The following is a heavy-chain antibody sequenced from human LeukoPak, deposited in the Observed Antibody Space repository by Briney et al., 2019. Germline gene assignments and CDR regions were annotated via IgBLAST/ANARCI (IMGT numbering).Heavy chain of an antibody. V-gene: IGHV1-18*01. D-gene: IGHD3-3*01. J-gene: IGHJ6*02. CDR2: ISAYNGNT. CDR1: GYTFTSYG. Sequence: ASVKVSCKASGYTFTSYGISWVRQAPGQGLEWMGWISAYNGNTNYAQKFQGRVTMTRNTSISTAYMELSSLRSEDTAVYYCARDGNYDFWSGYYYYYGMDVWGQGTTVTVSS. CDR3: ARDGNYDFWSGYYYYYGMDV.